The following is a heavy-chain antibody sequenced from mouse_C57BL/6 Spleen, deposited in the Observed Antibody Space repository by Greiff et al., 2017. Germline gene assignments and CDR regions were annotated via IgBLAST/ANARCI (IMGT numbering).Heavy chain of an antibody. CDR3: ARSSNWDFAY. CDR1: GYTFTSYW. Sequence: VQLQQPGAELVRPGSSVKLSCKASGYTFTSYWTHWVKQRPIQGLEWIGNIDPSDSETHYNQKFKDKATLTVDKSSSPAYMQLSSLTSEDSAVYYCARSSNWDFAYWGQGTLVTVSA. J-gene: IGHJ3*01. D-gene: IGHD4-1*02. CDR2: IDPSDSET. V-gene: IGHV1-52*01.